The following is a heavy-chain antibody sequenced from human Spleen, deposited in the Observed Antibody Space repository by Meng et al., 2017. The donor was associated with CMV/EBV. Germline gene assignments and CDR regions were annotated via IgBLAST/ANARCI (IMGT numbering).Heavy chain of an antibody. V-gene: IGHV4-61*01. CDR3: ARARFDY. CDR2: IYHSGST. Sequence: SETLSLTCTVSGGSVTSGSYYWTWVRQPPGKGLEWIGYIYHSGSTNYNPSLKSRVSISLDMSKNQFSLKLSSVTAADTAVYYCARARFDYWGQGTLVTVSS. J-gene: IGHJ4*02. CDR1: GGSVTSGSYY.